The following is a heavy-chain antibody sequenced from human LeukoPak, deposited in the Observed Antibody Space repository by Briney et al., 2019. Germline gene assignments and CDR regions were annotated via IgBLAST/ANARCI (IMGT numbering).Heavy chain of an antibody. J-gene: IGHJ4*02. CDR1: GGSISSYY. CDR2: IYTSGST. V-gene: IGHV4-4*07. D-gene: IGHD3-22*01. CDR3: AFTGYDSSGYYPFDY. Sequence: SETLSLTCTVSGGSISSYYWSWIRQPAGKGLEWIGRIYTSGSTNYNPSLKSRVTMSVDTSKNQFSLKLSSVTAADTAVYYCAFTGYDSSGYYPFDYWGQGNLVTVSS.